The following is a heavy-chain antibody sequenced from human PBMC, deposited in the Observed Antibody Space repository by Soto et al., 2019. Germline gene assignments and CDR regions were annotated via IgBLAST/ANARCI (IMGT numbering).Heavy chain of an antibody. J-gene: IGHJ4*02. D-gene: IGHD5-12*01. V-gene: IGHV4-59*01. Sequence: LSLTCTVSGASISSYDWSWIRRPPGKGLEWIGHISYSGSTNYKPPLKSRVTISVDTSKKQFSLKLTSVTAADTAVYYCARGRDGYNYPNFDYWGQGTLVTVSS. CDR3: ARGRDGYNYPNFDY. CDR1: GASISSYD. CDR2: ISYSGST.